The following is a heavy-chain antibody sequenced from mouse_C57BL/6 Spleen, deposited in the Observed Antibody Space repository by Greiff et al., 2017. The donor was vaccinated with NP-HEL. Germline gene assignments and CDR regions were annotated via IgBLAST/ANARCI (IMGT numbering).Heavy chain of an antibody. J-gene: IGHJ3*01. CDR3: ARAYYGSSYVAFAY. V-gene: IGHV1-72*01. CDR2: IDPNSGGT. D-gene: IGHD1-1*01. CDR1: GYTFTSYW. Sequence: QVQLQQPGAELVKPGASVKLSCKASGYTFTSYWMPWVKQRPGRGLEWIGRIDPNSGGTKYNEKFKSKATLTVDKPSSTAYMQLSSLTSEDSAVYYGARAYYGSSYVAFAYWGQGTLVTVSA.